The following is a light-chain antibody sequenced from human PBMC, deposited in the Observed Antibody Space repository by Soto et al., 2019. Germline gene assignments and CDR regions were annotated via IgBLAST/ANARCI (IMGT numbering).Light chain of an antibody. CDR3: YSTDSSGNHSVV. V-gene: IGLV3-10*01. Sequence: SYELTQSPSVSVSPGQTARITCSGDALPKKYAYWYQLQSGQAPVLVIYEDSKRPSGIPARFSGSSSGTMATLTISGAQVEDEADYYCYSTDSSGNHSVVFGGGTKLTVL. CDR2: EDS. J-gene: IGLJ2*01. CDR1: ALPKKY.